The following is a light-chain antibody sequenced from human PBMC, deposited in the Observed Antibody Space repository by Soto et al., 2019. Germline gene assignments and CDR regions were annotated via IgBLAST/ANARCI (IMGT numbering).Light chain of an antibody. CDR2: KAS. CDR1: QTISSW. Sequence: DIQMTQFPSTLSASVGDRVTITCRASQTISSWLAWYQHKPGKPPRVLIYKASSLENGVPSRFSGSGSGTEFTLTISSLQPDDLATYYCQLYNPYFPLTFGQGTKVDIK. J-gene: IGKJ1*01. V-gene: IGKV1-5*03. CDR3: QLYNPYFPLT.